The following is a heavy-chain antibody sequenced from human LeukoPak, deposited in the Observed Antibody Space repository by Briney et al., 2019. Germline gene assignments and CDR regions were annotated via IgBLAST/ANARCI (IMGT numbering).Heavy chain of an antibody. CDR1: GFTFSSYS. D-gene: IGHD3-22*01. CDR2: ISSSSSTI. CDR3: ARHVVGLGFDY. V-gene: IGHV3-48*01. Sequence: PGGSLRLSCAASGFTFSSYSMNWVRQAPGKGLEWVSYISSSSSTIYYADSVKGRFTISRDNAKNSLYLQMNSLRAEDTAVYYCARHVVGLGFDYWGQGTLVTGSS. J-gene: IGHJ4*02.